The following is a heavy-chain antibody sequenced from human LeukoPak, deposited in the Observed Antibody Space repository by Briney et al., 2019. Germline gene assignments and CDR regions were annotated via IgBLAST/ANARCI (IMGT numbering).Heavy chain of an antibody. CDR1: GFTFRSYA. CDR3: AKDKGTRRINPGDF. J-gene: IGHJ4*02. CDR2: ISTTRTT. D-gene: IGHD1-7*01. Sequence: GGSLRLSCAASGFTFRSYAMNWVRQAPGKGLEWVSSISTTRTTFYSDSVTGRFTISRDDSKNTLYLRMNSLRAEDTAIYYCAKDKGTRRINPGDFWGPGTLVTVSS. V-gene: IGHV3-23*01.